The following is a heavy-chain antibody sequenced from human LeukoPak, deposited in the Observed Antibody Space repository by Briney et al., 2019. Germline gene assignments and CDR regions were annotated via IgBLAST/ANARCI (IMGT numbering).Heavy chain of an antibody. D-gene: IGHD1-26*01. CDR1: GGSISSGGYY. Sequence: PPETLSLTCTVSGGSISSGGYYWSWIRQPPGKGLEWIGYIYHSGSTYYNPSLKSRVTISVDRSKNQFSLKLSSVTAADTAVYYCARACIVGADYYYYYMDVWGKGTTVTVSS. CDR3: ARACIVGADYYYYYMDV. CDR2: IYHSGST. J-gene: IGHJ6*03. V-gene: IGHV4-30-2*01.